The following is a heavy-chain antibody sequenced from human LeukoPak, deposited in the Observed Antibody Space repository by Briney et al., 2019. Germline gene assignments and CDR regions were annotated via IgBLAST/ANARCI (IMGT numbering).Heavy chain of an antibody. Sequence: PGGSLRLSCAASGFTFSSYAMHWVRQAPGKGLEWVAVISYDGSNKYYADSVKDRFTISRDNSKNTLYLQMNSLRAEDTAVYYCARNRVIVVVIADFDYWGQGTLVTVSS. J-gene: IGHJ4*02. V-gene: IGHV3-30-3*01. CDR1: GFTFSSYA. D-gene: IGHD3-22*01. CDR2: ISYDGSNK. CDR3: ARNRVIVVVIADFDY.